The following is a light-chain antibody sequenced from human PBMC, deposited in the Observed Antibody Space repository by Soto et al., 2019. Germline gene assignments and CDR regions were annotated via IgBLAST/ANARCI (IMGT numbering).Light chain of an antibody. CDR1: TSNIGSNT. CDR3: AAWDDILSGLV. Sequence: QSVLTQPPSVSGTPGQRVTISCSGSTSNIGSNTVSWYQHVPGTAPQLLIYNNYWRHSGAADRFSGSKSGTSVSLAINGLRSEDEAYYYCAAWDDILSGLVFGGGTKHTVL. V-gene: IGLV1-44*01. CDR2: NNY. J-gene: IGLJ3*02.